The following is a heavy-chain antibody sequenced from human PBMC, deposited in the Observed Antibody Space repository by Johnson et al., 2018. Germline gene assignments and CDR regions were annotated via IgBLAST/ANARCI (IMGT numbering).Heavy chain of an antibody. D-gene: IGHD6-13*01. V-gene: IGHV3-15*07. Sequence: VQLVESGGGVVQPGRSXRLSCAASGFTFSNAWMNWVRQAPGKGLEWVGRIKSKTDGGTTDYAAPVKGRFTISRDDSKNTLYLQMNSLKTEDTAVYSCTTSSSWYFRVRNYMDVWGKGTTVTVSS. CDR1: GFTFSNAW. CDR2: IKSKTDGGTT. CDR3: TTSSSWYFRVRNYMDV. J-gene: IGHJ6*03.